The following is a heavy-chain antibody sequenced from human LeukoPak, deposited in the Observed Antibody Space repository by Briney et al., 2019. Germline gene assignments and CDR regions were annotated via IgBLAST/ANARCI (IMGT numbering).Heavy chain of an antibody. D-gene: IGHD6-13*01. CDR2: ISWNSGSI. V-gene: IGHV3-9*01. CDR3: AKDIAAAAGGLDY. J-gene: IGHJ4*02. Sequence: QPGRSLRLSCAASGFTFDDYAMHWVRQAPGKGLEWVSGISWNSGSIGYADSVKGRFTISRDNAKNSLYLQMNSLRAEDTALYYCAKDIAAAAGGLDYWGQGTLVTVSS. CDR1: GFTFDDYA.